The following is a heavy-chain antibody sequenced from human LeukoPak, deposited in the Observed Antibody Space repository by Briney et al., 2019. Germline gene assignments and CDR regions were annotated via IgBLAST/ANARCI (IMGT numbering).Heavy chain of an antibody. J-gene: IGHJ4*02. CDR1: GGSFSYYY. CDR3: ANPARDFADSGAITW. D-gene: IGHD4-17*01. CDR2: INHSGIT. Sequence: SETLSLTCAVYGGSFSYYYWSWIRQPPGKGLEWIGEINHSGITNYNPSLRSRVTISADTSKNQFSLKLTSVTAADTAVYYCANPARDFADSGAITWWGQGTLVTVSS. V-gene: IGHV4-34*01.